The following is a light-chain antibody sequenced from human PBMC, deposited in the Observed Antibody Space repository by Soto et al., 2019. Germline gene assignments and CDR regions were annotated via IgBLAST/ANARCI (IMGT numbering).Light chain of an antibody. CDR2: DVT. V-gene: IGLV2-14*03. Sequence: QSVLTQPASLSGSPGQSITISCTGTRSDVGGYNFVSWYQQLPGNAPKLLIYDVTIRPSGVSDRFSGSKSGTTASLTISGLQAEDEADYYCCSYASSTIYVFGTGTKVTVL. J-gene: IGLJ1*01. CDR3: CSYASSTIYV. CDR1: RSDVGGYNF.